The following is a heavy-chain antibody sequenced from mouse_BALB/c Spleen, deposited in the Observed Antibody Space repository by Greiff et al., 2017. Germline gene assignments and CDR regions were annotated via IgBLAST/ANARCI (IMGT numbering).Heavy chain of an antibody. CDR3: ARDLITRYFDV. CDR2: IYPGDGDT. CDR1: GYTFTSYW. Sequence: QVQLQQSGAELARPGASVKLSCKASGYTFTSYWMQWVKQRPGQGLEWIGAIYPGDGDTRYTQKFKGKATLTADKSSSTAYMQLSSLASEDSAVYYCARDLITRYFDVWGAGTTVTVSS. D-gene: IGHD2-4*01. V-gene: IGHV1-87*01. J-gene: IGHJ1*01.